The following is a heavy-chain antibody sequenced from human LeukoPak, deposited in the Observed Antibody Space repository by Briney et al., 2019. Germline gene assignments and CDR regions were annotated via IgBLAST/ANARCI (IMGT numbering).Heavy chain of an antibody. J-gene: IGHJ4*02. D-gene: IGHD2-21*02. CDR2: INHSGST. V-gene: IGHV4-34*01. CDR3: ARGLGNCGGDCYPDY. CDR1: GVSFSGYY. Sequence: PSETLSLTCAVYGVSFSGYYWSWIRQPPGKGLEWIGEINHSGSTNYNPSLKSRVTISVDTSKNQFSLKLSSVTAADTAVYYCARGLGNCGGDCYPDYWGQGTLVTVSS.